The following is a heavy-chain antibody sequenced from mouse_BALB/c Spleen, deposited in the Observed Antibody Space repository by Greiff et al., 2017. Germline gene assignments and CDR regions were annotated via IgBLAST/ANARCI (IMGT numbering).Heavy chain of an antibody. D-gene: IGHD3-1*01. CDR2: IWAGGST. J-gene: IGHJ4*01. V-gene: IGHV2-9*02. CDR1: GFSLTSYG. CDR3: ARDSSGYVFYAMDY. Sequence: VQRVESGPGLVAPSQSLSITCTVSGFSLTSYGVHWVRQPPGKGLEWLGVIWAGGSTNYNSALMSRLSISKDNSKSQVFLKMNSLQTDDTARYYCARDSSGYVFYAMDYWGQGTSVTVSS.